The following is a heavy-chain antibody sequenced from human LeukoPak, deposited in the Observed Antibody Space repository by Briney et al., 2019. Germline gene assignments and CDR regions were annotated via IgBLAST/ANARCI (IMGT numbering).Heavy chain of an antibody. CDR2: IYYSGST. J-gene: IGHJ4*02. CDR3: ASPSITIFGVVTDYFDY. V-gene: IGHV4-39*01. CDR1: GVSISSSSYY. D-gene: IGHD3-3*01. Sequence: SETLSLTCTVSGVSISSSSYYWGWIRQPPGKGLEWIGSIYYSGSTYYNPSLKSRVTISVDTSKNQFSLKLSSVTAADTAVYYCASPSITIFGVVTDYFDYWGQGTLVTVSS.